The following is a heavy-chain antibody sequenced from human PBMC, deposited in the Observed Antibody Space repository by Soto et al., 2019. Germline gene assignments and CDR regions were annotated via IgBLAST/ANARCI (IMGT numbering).Heavy chain of an antibody. CDR3: ARDVSDYSSGWYYFDH. CDR2: INADKGNT. CDR1: GYTFTSYA. V-gene: IGHV1-3*01. J-gene: IGHJ4*02. D-gene: IGHD6-19*01. Sequence: QVQLVQSGAEVKKPGASVKVSCKASGYTFTSYAMHWVRQAPGQRLEWMGWINADKGNTKYTQRFQGRVTITRDKSASTAYMELSSQRSEDMAVYYCARDVSDYSSGWYYFDHWGQGTLVTVSS.